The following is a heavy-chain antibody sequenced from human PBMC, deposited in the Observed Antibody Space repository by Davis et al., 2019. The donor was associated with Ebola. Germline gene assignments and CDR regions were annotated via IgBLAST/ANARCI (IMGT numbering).Heavy chain of an antibody. CDR1: GFTFSGSA. V-gene: IGHV3-15*07. Sequence: GGSLRLSCAASGFTFSGSAMNWVRQAPGKGLEWVGRIKSKTDGGTTDYAAPVKGRFTISRDDSKNTLYLQMNSLKTEDTAVYYCTTEQGIVGATTVLWGQGTLVTVSS. CDR2: IKSKTDGGTT. CDR3: TTEQGIVGATTVL. J-gene: IGHJ4*02. D-gene: IGHD1-26*01.